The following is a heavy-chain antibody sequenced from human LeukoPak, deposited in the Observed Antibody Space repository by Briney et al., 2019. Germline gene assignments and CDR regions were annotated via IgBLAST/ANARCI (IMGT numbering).Heavy chain of an antibody. Sequence: GSGPTLVKPTQTLTLTCTFSGFSLSTSGVGVGWIRQPPGKALEWLALIYWNDDKRYSPSLKSRLTISKDTSKNQVVLTMTNMDPVDTATYYCARSYSDYDYFNNWFDPWGQGTLVTVSS. J-gene: IGHJ5*02. CDR2: IYWNDDK. CDR3: ARSYSDYDYFNNWFDP. CDR1: GFSLSTSGVG. D-gene: IGHD5-12*01. V-gene: IGHV2-5*01.